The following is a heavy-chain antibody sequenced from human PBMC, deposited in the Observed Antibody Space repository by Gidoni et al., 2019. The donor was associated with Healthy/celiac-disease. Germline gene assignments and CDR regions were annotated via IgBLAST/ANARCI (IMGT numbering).Heavy chain of an antibody. CDR1: GFTFSSYG. D-gene: IGHD3-16*01. V-gene: IGHV3-33*01. CDR3: ARPGTDYDYVWGNYYFDY. J-gene: IGHJ4*02. Sequence: QVQLVESGGGVVQPGRSLRLSCAASGFTFSSYGLHWVRQAPGKGLEWVAVIWYDGSNKYYADSVKGRFTISRDNSKNTLYLQMNSLRAEDTAVYYCARPGTDYDYVWGNYYFDYWGQGTLVTVSS. CDR2: IWYDGSNK.